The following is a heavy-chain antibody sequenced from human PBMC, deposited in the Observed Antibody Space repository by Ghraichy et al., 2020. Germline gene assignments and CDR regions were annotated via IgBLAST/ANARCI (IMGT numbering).Heavy chain of an antibody. V-gene: IGHV4-31*03. Sequence: TLSLTCTVSGASISSGGYWWSWIRQHPGKGLEWIGYIYYSGSTYYNPSLESRLTISVDTSKNHFSLKLNSVTAADTAVYYCARGGQDIVVVPAAVWFDPWGQGTLVTVSS. D-gene: IGHD2-2*01. CDR2: IYYSGST. CDR1: GASISSGGYW. CDR3: ARGGQDIVVVPAAVWFDP. J-gene: IGHJ5*02.